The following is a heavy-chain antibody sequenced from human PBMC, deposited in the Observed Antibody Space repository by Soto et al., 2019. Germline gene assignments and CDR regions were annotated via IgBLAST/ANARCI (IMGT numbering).Heavy chain of an antibody. V-gene: IGHV3-48*02. D-gene: IGHD3-3*01. CDR2: ITNSSSIK. CDR3: ASRDYDFIGYYGMDV. Sequence: GGSLRLSCAASGFTFSDYSMNWVRQAPGKGLEWVSYITNSSSIKYYADSVKGRFTISRDNAKNSLYLQMNSLRDEDTAVYYCASRDYDFIGYYGMDVWGQGTTVTVSS. CDR1: GFTFSDYS. J-gene: IGHJ6*02.